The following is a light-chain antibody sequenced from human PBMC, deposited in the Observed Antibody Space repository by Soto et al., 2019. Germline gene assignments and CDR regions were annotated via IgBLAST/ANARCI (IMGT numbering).Light chain of an antibody. CDR3: ATWDDSLYGLV. V-gene: IGLV1-44*01. CDR2: SND. CDR1: SSNIGSNT. J-gene: IGLJ2*01. Sequence: QSVLTQPPSASGTPGQRVTISCSGSSSNIGSNTVSWYQQLPGTAPKLLIYSNDQRPSGVPHRFSGSKSGTSASLAISGLQSEDEADYYCATWDDSLYGLVFGGGTKLTVL.